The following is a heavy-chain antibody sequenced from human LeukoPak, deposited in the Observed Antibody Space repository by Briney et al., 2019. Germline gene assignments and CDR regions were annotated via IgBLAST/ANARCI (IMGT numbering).Heavy chain of an antibody. Sequence: SETLSLTCTVSGGSISGYYWSWVRQPPGKGLEWIGYIFYSGSTKYAPSLQSRVTMSLDTSRYQFSLRLSSVTAADTAMYYCARQPSGYYDKSGYYPYYFDSWGQGALVTVSS. D-gene: IGHD3-22*01. CDR3: ARQPSGYYDKSGYYPYYFDS. CDR2: IFYSGST. CDR1: GGSISGYY. J-gene: IGHJ4*02. V-gene: IGHV4-59*08.